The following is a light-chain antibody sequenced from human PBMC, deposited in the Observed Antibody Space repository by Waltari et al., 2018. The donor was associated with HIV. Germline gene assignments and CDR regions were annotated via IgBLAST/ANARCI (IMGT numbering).Light chain of an antibody. J-gene: IGKJ2*01. Sequence: DIQMTQSSSTLSPSVGDRVAITCRASQTVNRWLAWFQQRPGKAPQLLIYQASNVQNGVPSRFSGSGSGTEFTLAISSLQPDDSATYYCQQYETNPYTFGQGTKVQIK. V-gene: IGKV1-5*03. CDR2: QAS. CDR1: QTVNRW. CDR3: QQYETNPYT.